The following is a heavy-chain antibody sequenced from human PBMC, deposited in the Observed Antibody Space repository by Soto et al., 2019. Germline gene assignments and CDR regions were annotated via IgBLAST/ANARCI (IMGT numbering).Heavy chain of an antibody. V-gene: IGHV3-74*01. D-gene: IGHD3-16*01. Sequence: HPGGSLRLSXAASGFTFRGYWMHWVRQAPGKGLVWVSRINSDGSSTSYADSVKGRFTISRDNAKNTLYLQMNSLRAEDTAVYYCARDILLGGIRLDYYYYGMDVWGQGTTVTVSS. CDR3: ARDILLGGIRLDYYYYGMDV. J-gene: IGHJ6*02. CDR2: INSDGSST. CDR1: GFTFRGYW.